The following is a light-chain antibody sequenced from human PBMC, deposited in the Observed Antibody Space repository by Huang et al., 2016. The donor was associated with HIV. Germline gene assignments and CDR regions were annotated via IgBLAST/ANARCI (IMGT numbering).Light chain of an antibody. CDR3: QQHNTWPRT. CDR1: QSVGSN. V-gene: IGKV3-15*01. Sequence: EIVMTQSPAPLSVSPGDRATLSCRASQSVGSNFAWYQQRRGQAPRLLIYAASTRASGIPARFSGSGSGTEFTLTVSSLQSEDFAVYYCQQHNTWPRTFGQGTRV. J-gene: IGKJ1*01. CDR2: AAS.